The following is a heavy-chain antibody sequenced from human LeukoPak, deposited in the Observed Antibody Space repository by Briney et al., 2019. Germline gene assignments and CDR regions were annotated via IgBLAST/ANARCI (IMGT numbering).Heavy chain of an antibody. CDR3: AKGPWGGYYYPDFDY. Sequence: GGSLRLSCAASGFTFSSYAMSWVRQAPGKGLEWVSAISGSGGSTYYADSVKGRFTISRDNAKNSLYLQMNSLRAEDTALYYCAKGPWGGYYYPDFDYWGQGTLVTVSS. J-gene: IGHJ4*02. CDR2: ISGSGGST. D-gene: IGHD3-22*01. V-gene: IGHV3-23*01. CDR1: GFTFSSYA.